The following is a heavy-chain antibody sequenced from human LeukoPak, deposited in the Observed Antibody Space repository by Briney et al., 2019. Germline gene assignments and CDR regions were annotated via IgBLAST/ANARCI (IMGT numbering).Heavy chain of an antibody. D-gene: IGHD3-10*01. J-gene: IGHJ4*02. V-gene: IGHV3-9*01. CDR2: ISWNSGSI. CDR3: AKDMYGSGSYSYYFDY. Sequence: GRSLRLSCAASVFTYEDYAMHWVRQAPGKGLEWVSGISWNSGSIGYADSVKGRFTISRDNAKNSLYLQMNSLRAEDTALYYCAKDMYGSGSYSYYFDYWGQGTLVTVSS. CDR1: VFTYEDYA.